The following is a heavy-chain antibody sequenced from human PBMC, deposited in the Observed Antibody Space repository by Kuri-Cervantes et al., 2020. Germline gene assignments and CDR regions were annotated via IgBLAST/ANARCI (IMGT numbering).Heavy chain of an antibody. Sequence: GESLKISCAASGFTFSSYAMHWVRQAPGKGLEWVAVISYDGSNKYYADSVKGRFTISRDNSKNTLYLQMNSLRAEDTAVYYCARESRLTRMDVWGKGTTVTVSS. V-gene: IGHV3-30-3*01. CDR1: GFTFSSYA. D-gene: IGHD6-6*01. J-gene: IGHJ6*03. CDR3: ARESRLTRMDV. CDR2: ISYDGSNK.